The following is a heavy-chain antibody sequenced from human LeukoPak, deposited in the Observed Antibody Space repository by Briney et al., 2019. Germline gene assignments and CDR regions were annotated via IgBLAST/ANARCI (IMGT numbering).Heavy chain of an antibody. J-gene: IGHJ3*02. CDR1: GGTFSTYA. D-gene: IGHD2-15*01. CDR2: IIPVFGTA. V-gene: IGHV1-69*13. Sequence: SVKVSCTASGGTFSTYAISWVRQAPGQGLEWMGGIIPVFGTANYAQKFQGRVTITADESTSTAYMELSSLRSEDTAVFYCARDRVVGLGIDNAFDIWGHGTMVTVSS. CDR3: ARDRVVGLGIDNAFDI.